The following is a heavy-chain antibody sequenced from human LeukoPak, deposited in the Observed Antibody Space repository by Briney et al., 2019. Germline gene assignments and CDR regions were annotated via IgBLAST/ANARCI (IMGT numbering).Heavy chain of an antibody. J-gene: IGHJ4*02. V-gene: IGHV3-64*01. Sequence: QPGGSLRLSCAASGFTFSGYSMHWVRQAPRKGLEYVSAISSNGGSTYYANSVKGRFTISRDNSKNTLYLQMGSLRAEDMAVYYCARGPSGRYYVSDQWGQGTLVTVSS. D-gene: IGHD1-26*01. CDR2: ISSNGGST. CDR3: ARGPSGRYYVSDQ. CDR1: GFTFSGYS.